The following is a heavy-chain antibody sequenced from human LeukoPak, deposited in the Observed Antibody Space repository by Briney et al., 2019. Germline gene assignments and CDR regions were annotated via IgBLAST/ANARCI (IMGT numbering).Heavy chain of an antibody. D-gene: IGHD2-15*01. V-gene: IGHV3-23*01. J-gene: IGHJ4*02. CDR3: AKDRVPRRYCSGGSCYVGAVDY. CDR1: GFTFSSYA. Sequence: GSLRLSCAASGFTFSSYAMSWVRQAPGKGLEWVSAISGSGGSTYYADSVKGRFTISRDNSKNTLYLQMNSLRTEDTAVYYCAKDRVPRRYCSGGSCYVGAVDYWGQGTLVTVSS. CDR2: ISGSGGST.